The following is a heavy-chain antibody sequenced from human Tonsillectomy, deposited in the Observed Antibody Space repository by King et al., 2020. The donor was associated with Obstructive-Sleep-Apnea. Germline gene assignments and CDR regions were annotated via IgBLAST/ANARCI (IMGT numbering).Heavy chain of an antibody. D-gene: IGHD6-19*01. J-gene: IGHJ3*02. CDR3: ARDNPWIAVAGTDGRKPI. Sequence: QLQESGPGLVKPSETLSLTCTVSGGSISSYYWSWIRQPPGKGLEWIGYIYYSGSTNYNPSLKSRVTISVDTSKNQFSLKLSSVTAADTAVYYCARDNPWIAVAGTDGRKPIWGQGTMVTVSS. CDR2: IYYSGST. V-gene: IGHV4-59*01. CDR1: GGSISSYY.